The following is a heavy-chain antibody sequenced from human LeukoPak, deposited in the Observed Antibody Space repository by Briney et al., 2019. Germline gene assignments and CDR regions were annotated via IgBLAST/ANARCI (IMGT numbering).Heavy chain of an antibody. CDR2: IRSKAYGGTT. D-gene: IGHD3-16*02. CDR3: TRDVYYDYVWGSYRYIFDY. Sequence: GRSLRLSCTASGFTFGDYAMSWFRQAPGKGLEWVGFIRSKAYGGTTEYAASVKGRFTISRDDSKSIAYLQMNSLKTEDTAVYYCTRDVYYDYVWGSYRYIFDYWGQGTLVTVSS. V-gene: IGHV3-49*03. J-gene: IGHJ4*02. CDR1: GFTFGDYA.